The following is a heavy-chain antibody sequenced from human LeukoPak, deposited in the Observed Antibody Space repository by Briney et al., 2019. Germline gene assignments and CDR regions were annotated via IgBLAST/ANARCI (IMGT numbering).Heavy chain of an antibody. Sequence: SVKVSCKASGGTFSSYAVSWVRQAPGQGLEWMGGIIPIFGTANYAQKFQGRVTITADESTSTAYMELSSLRSEDTAVYYCARGGYSDILTGYYEYYFDYWGQGTLVTVSS. CDR3: ARGGYSDILTGYYEYYFDY. CDR1: GGTFSSYA. D-gene: IGHD3-9*01. J-gene: IGHJ4*02. V-gene: IGHV1-69*13. CDR2: IIPIFGTA.